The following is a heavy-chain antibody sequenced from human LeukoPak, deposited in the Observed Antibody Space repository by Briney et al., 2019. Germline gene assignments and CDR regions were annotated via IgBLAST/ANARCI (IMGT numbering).Heavy chain of an antibody. V-gene: IGHV3-30*19. Sequence: GGSLRLSCAASGFTFSSYGMHWVRQAPGKGLEGVAVIWYDGSNKYYADSVKGRFTISRGNSKNTLYLQMNSLRAEDTAVYYCARTRRYYYYYGMDVWGQGTTVTVSS. J-gene: IGHJ6*02. CDR3: ARTRRYYYYYGMDV. CDR2: IWYDGSNK. CDR1: GFTFSSYG.